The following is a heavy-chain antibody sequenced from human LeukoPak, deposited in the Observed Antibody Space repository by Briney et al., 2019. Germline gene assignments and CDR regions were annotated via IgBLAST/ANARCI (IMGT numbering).Heavy chain of an antibody. CDR2: INPNSGGT. Sequence: ASVKVSCKASGYTFTGYYMHWVRQAPGQGLEWMGWINPNSGGTNYAQKFQGRVTMTRDTSISTAYMELGRLRSDDTAVYYCARVGIAVAGHYFDYWGQGTLVTVSS. J-gene: IGHJ4*02. CDR1: GYTFTGYY. CDR3: ARVGIAVAGHYFDY. V-gene: IGHV1-2*02. D-gene: IGHD6-19*01.